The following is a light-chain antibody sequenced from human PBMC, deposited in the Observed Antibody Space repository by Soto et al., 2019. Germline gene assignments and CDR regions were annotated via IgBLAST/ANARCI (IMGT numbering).Light chain of an antibody. CDR2: RDG. J-gene: IGLJ3*02. V-gene: IGLV1-47*01. CDR3: AVWDASLTGWV. Sequence: QSALTQPPSASGTPGQSLTISCAGSSSNIGSHYVYWYQHLPGTATKLLIFRDGQRPSGVPDRFFGSKSGTSASLAISGLRSEDEAHYYCAVWDASLTGWVFCGGTKLTVL. CDR1: SSNIGSHY.